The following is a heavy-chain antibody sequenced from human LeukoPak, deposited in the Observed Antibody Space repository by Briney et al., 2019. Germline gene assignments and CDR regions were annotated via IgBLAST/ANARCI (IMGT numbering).Heavy chain of an antibody. J-gene: IGHJ4*02. Sequence: GSLRLSCAASRFTVSSNCMSWVRQAPGKGLEWVSLIYSGGSTYYADSVKGRFTIPRDNSKNTLYLQMNSLRAEDTAVYYCARRAGDYSHPYDYWGQGTLVTVSS. V-gene: IGHV3-53*01. CDR3: ARRAGDYSHPYDY. CDR1: RFTVSSNC. D-gene: IGHD3-22*01. CDR2: IYSGGST.